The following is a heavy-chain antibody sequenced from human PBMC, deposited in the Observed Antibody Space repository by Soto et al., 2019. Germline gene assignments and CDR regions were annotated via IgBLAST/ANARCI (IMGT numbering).Heavy chain of an antibody. D-gene: IGHD6-6*01. V-gene: IGHV5-51*01. Sequence: PXXSLKISCKGSGYSFTSYWIVWVRQMPGKGLEWMGIIYPGDSDTRYSPSFQGQVTISADKSISTAYLQWSSLKDSDTAMYYCARPDSSSSVNAFDIWGQGTMVTVSS. CDR1: GYSFTSYW. CDR3: ARPDSSSSVNAFDI. J-gene: IGHJ3*02. CDR2: IYPGDSDT.